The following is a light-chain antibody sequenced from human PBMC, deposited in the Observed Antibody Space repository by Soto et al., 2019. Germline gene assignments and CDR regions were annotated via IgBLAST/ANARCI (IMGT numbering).Light chain of an antibody. CDR2: GAS. J-gene: IGKJ2*01. CDR3: QQASSLPHT. CDR1: QGISTW. Sequence: DIQMTQSPSSVSASVGDRVTLTCRASQGISTWLAWYQQKPGKVPKLLIYGASRLQTGVPSRFSGSGSGTDFTLIISSLQPEDFATYYCQQASSLPHTFGQGTRVEIK. V-gene: IGKV1-12*01.